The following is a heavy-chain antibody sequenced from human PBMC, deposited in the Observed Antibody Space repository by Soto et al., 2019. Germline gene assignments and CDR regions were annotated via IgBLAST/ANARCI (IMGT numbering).Heavy chain of an antibody. CDR3: AGGGGWVFDS. J-gene: IGHJ4*02. CDR1: GFTFSAYW. V-gene: IGHV3-7*01. Sequence: EVQLVESGGDLVQPGVSLRLSCVRSGFTFSAYWMTWVRQAPGKGLEWVAVIKQDGSEKYYVDSVKSRFTISRDNAKNSLYLQMNSLRAEDTAVYFCAGGGGWVFDSWGQGTLVTVSS. D-gene: IGHD6-19*01. CDR2: IKQDGSEK.